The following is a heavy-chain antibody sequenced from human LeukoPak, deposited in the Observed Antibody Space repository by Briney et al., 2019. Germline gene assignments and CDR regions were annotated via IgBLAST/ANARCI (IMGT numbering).Heavy chain of an antibody. V-gene: IGHV4-59*01. Sequence: PSETLSLTCTVSGGSISSYYWSWIRQPPGKGLEWIGYIYYSGSTNYNPSLKSRVTISVDTSKNQFSLKLSSVTAADTAVYYCARGDGYNQAFVFDYWGQGTLVTVSS. CDR1: GGSISSYY. CDR3: ARGDGYNQAFVFDY. D-gene: IGHD5-24*01. J-gene: IGHJ4*02. CDR2: IYYSGST.